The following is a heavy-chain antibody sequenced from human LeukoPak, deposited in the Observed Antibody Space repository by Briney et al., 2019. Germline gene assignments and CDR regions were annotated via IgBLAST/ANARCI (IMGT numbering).Heavy chain of an antibody. CDR1: RGSFSGFF. J-gene: IGHJ2*01. V-gene: IGHV4-34*01. D-gene: IGHD1-26*01. Sequence: SETLSLTCAVSRGSFSGFFWTWVRQPPGKGLEWIGDITPGGGTNYNSSLESRLSMSLDSSRDQFSLKLSLVTAADTAVYYCARGSWDLYIHGPHWYSDLWGGGTLVIVSS. CDR2: ITPGGGT. CDR3: ARGSWDLYIHGPHWYSDL.